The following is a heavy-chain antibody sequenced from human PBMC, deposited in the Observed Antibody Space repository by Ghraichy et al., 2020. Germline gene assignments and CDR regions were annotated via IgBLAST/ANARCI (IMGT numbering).Heavy chain of an antibody. J-gene: IGHJ6*02. CDR2: IWYDGSNK. Sequence: GGSLRLSCAASGFTFSSYGMHWVRQAPGKGLEWVAVIWYDGSNKYYADSVKGRFTISRDNSKNTLYLQMNSLRAEDTAVYYCASPLGRNYYYGMDVWGQGTTVTVSS. CDR1: GFTFSSYG. V-gene: IGHV3-33*01. CDR3: ASPLGRNYYYGMDV. D-gene: IGHD2-15*01.